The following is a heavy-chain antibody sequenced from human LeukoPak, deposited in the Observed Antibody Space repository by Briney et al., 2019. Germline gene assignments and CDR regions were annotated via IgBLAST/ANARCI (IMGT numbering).Heavy chain of an antibody. CDR2: VSSNGGST. Sequence: GGSLRLSCAASGFTFSTYAMHWVRQAPGKGLEFVSAVSSNGGSTYYANSVKGRFTISRDNSKNTLYLQMGSLRAEDMAVYYCARSASGSYQYWGQGTLVTVSS. D-gene: IGHD3-10*01. J-gene: IGHJ4*02. CDR3: ARSASGSYQY. V-gene: IGHV3-64*01. CDR1: GFTFSTYA.